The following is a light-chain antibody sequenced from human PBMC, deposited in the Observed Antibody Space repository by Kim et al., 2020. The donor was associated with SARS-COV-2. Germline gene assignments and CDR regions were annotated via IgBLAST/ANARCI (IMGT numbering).Light chain of an antibody. Sequence: QSVLTQPPSASGTPGQRIIISCSGSSSNIGSHYLFWYRQLPGTAPKLLIYRNDQRPSGVPDRFSGSKSGASASLAISGLRSDDEATYYCSTWDDNLSAWVFGGGTQLTVL. CDR3: STWDDNLSAWV. J-gene: IGLJ3*02. V-gene: IGLV1-47*01. CDR1: SSNIGSHY. CDR2: RND.